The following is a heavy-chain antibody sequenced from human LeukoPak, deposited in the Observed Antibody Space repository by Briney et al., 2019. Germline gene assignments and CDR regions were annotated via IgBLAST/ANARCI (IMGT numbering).Heavy chain of an antibody. CDR1: GGSISSSSYY. CDR2: IYYSGST. D-gene: IGHD2-21*01. Sequence: SETLSLTCTVSGGSISSSSYYWGWIRQPPGKGLEWTGSIYYSGSTYYNPSLKSRVTISVDTSKNQFSLKLSSVTAADTAVYYCARDRSYFDYWGQGTPVTVSS. CDR3: ARDRSYFDY. J-gene: IGHJ4*02. V-gene: IGHV4-39*07.